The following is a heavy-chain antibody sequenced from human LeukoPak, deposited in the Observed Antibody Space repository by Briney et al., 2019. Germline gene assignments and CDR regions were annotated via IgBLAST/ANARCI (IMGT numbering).Heavy chain of an antibody. D-gene: IGHD5-18*01. CDR1: GFTFSSYW. V-gene: IGHV3-74*01. CDR2: INSDGSST. J-gene: IGHJ4*02. Sequence: PGGSLRLSCAASGFTFSSYWMHWVRQAPGKGLVWVSRINSDGSSTSYADSVKGRFTISRDNAKNTLYLQMNSLRAEDTAVYYCARDLITPTAMVTDGFDYWGQGTLVTVSS. CDR3: ARDLITPTAMVTDGFDY.